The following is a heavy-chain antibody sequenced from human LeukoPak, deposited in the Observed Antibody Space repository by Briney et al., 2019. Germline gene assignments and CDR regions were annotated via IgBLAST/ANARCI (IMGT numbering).Heavy chain of an antibody. V-gene: IGHV4-4*02. CDR2: IYHSGST. Sequence: PSETLSLTCAVSGGSISSSNWWSWVRQPPGQGLGWIGEIYHSGSTNYNPSLKSRVTISVDKSKNQFSLKLSSVTAADTAVYYCAFYSSGWPYFDYWGQGTLVTVSS. J-gene: IGHJ4*02. CDR1: GGSISSSNW. D-gene: IGHD6-19*01. CDR3: AFYSSGWPYFDY.